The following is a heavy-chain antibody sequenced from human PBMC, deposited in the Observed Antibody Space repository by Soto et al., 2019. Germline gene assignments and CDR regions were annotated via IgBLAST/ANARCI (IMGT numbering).Heavy chain of an antibody. D-gene: IGHD6-13*01. Sequence: EILSHPRRVFGGSVSSGGDFRSWNRQPPGKGLEWIGYFSYSGSTNYNPSLKSRVTISVDTSKNQFSLKLSSVTAADTAVYFCAGARQELAEVNWFDPWGQGTLVTVSS. CDR1: GGSVSSGGDF. CDR2: FSYSGST. CDR3: AGARQELAEVNWFDP. J-gene: IGHJ5*02. V-gene: IGHV4-61*08.